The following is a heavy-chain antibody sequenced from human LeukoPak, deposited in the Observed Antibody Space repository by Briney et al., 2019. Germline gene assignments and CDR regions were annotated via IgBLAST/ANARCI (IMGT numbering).Heavy chain of an antibody. Sequence: LRLSCAASGFTFSDYYMSWIRQHPGKGLEWIGYIYYSGSTYYNPSLKSRVTISVDTSKNQYSLKLSSVTAADTAVYYCAVDTAMAYAFDIWGQGTMVTVSS. CDR2: IYYSGST. D-gene: IGHD5-18*01. CDR3: AVDTAMAYAFDI. J-gene: IGHJ3*02. CDR1: GFTFSDYY. V-gene: IGHV4-31*02.